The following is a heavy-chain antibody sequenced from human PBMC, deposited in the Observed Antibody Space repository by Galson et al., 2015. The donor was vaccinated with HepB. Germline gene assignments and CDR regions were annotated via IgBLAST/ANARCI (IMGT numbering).Heavy chain of an antibody. J-gene: IGHJ5*02. CDR1: GDSISPTY. V-gene: IGHV4-59*01. Sequence: TLSLTCTISGDSISPTYWTRIRQPPGKGLEWIGHVSNSGGTNYNPSLKSRVTISLDPPNTEFSLRLRSVTAADTAVYYCARGRWFDHWGQGTLVTVSS. CDR2: VSNSGGT. CDR3: ARGRWFDH.